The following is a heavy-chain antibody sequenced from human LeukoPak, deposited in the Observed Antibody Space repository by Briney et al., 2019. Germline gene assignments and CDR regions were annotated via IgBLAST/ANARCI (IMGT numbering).Heavy chain of an antibody. CDR1: GFTISTYW. J-gene: IGHJ4*02. CDR3: ARGGNSGFDY. V-gene: IGHV3-7*01. CDR2: IKQDGSEK. Sequence: GGSLRLSCAASGFTISTYWMSWVRQAPGKGLEWVANIKQDGSEKYYVDSVKGRFTISRDNAESSLYLQMNSLRAEDTAVYYCARGGNSGFDYWGQGTLVTVSS. D-gene: IGHD4-23*01.